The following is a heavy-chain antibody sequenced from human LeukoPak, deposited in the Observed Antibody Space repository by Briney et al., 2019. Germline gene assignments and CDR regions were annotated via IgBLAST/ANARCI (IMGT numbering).Heavy chain of an antibody. Sequence: PGGSLRLSCAASGFTFSSYAMSWVRQPPGKGLEWIGEINHSGSTNYNPSLKSRVTISVDTSKNQFSLKLSSVTAADTAVYYCARGPYYYDSSGGFDYWGQGTLVTVSS. J-gene: IGHJ4*02. D-gene: IGHD3-22*01. CDR1: GFTFSSYA. V-gene: IGHV4-34*01. CDR3: ARGPYYYDSSGGFDY. CDR2: INHSGST.